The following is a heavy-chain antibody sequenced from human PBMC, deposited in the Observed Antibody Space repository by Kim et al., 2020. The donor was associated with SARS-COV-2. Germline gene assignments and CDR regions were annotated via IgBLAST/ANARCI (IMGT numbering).Heavy chain of an antibody. Sequence: ASVKVSCKASGYTFTSYGISWVRQAPGQGLEWMGWISAYNGNTNYAQKLQGRVTMTTDTSTSTAYMELRSLRSDDTAVYYCARDLIYSSSFVPRFDYWGQGTLVTVSS. CDR1: GYTFTSYG. V-gene: IGHV1-18*01. CDR2: ISAYNGNT. CDR3: ARDLIYSSSFVPRFDY. D-gene: IGHD6-13*01. J-gene: IGHJ4*02.